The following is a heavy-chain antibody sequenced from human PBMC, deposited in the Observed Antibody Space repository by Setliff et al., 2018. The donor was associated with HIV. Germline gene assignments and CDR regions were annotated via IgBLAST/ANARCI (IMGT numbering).Heavy chain of an antibody. D-gene: IGHD4-17*01. J-gene: IGHJ4*02. CDR1: DSGTYY. V-gene: IGHV4-4*07. Sequence: SETLSLTCTVSDSGTYYWSWIRQPAGKGLEWIGRVSSRGDTNYNPTLKSRVTMSVDTSKNQFSLKMTSVTASDTAVYYCARAAAGNTGPFDLWGQGSPVTVSS. CDR3: ARAAAGNTGPFDL. CDR2: VSSRGDT.